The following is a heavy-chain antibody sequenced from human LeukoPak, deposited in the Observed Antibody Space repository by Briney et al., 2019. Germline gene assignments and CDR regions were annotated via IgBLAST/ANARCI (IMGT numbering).Heavy chain of an antibody. V-gene: IGHV1-18*01. CDR3: ARDLRGYDFWSGPYTPFDY. J-gene: IGHJ4*02. CDR1: GYTFTSYG. CDR2: ISAYNGNT. D-gene: IGHD3-3*01. Sequence: VSVTVSFKGSGYTFTSYGISWVRQAPGQGLEGMGWISAYNGNTNYAQKLQGRVTMTTDTSTSTAYLELRSLRSDDTAVYYCARDLRGYDFWSGPYTPFDYWGQGTLVTVSS.